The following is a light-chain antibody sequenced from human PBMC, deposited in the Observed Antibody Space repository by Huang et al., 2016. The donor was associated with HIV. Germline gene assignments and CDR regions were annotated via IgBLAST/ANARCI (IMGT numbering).Light chain of an antibody. CDR3: QQSYSTPLYT. J-gene: IGKJ2*01. CDR1: QSVSTY. Sequence: DLLMTQSPSSLSASVGDRVTITCRASQSVSTYLNWYQQKPRKAPKLLLYAASSLQSWVPSRFSGSGSGTDFTLTISSLQPDDFATYYCQQSYSTPLYTFGQGTKLEIK. CDR2: AAS. V-gene: IGKV1-39*01.